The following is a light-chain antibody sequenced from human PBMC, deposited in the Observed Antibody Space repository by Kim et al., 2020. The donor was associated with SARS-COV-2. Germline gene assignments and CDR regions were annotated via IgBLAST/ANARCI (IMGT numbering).Light chain of an antibody. CDR2: AAS. Sequence: DIQMTQSPSSLSASVGDRVTITCRASQDISNYLTWYQQKPGKVPKVLIYAASTLQSGVPSRFSGSGSGTDFTLTISSLQPEDVATYYRQKYNSAPWTFGQGTKVDIK. CDR1: QDISNY. CDR3: QKYNSAPWT. V-gene: IGKV1-27*01. J-gene: IGKJ1*01.